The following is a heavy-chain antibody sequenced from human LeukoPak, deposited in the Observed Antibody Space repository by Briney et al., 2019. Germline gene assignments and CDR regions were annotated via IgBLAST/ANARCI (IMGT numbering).Heavy chain of an antibody. CDR1: GFSFSTYW. CDR2: IKEDGSEK. D-gene: IGHD6-19*01. J-gene: IGHJ4*02. CDR3: AREGRSGWYYFDY. V-gene: IGHV3-7*05. Sequence: PGGSLRLSCAASGFSFSTYWMSWVRQAAGKGLEWVANIKEDGSEKYYVDSVKGRFTISRDNAGNSVYLQMNSLRAEDAAVYYCAREGRSGWYYFDYWGQGTLVTVTS.